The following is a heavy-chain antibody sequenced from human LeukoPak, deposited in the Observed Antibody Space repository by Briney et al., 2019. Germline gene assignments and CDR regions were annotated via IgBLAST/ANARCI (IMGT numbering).Heavy chain of an antibody. CDR3: TSWGDTTAEYFQR. V-gene: IGHV3-7*01. Sequence: GGSLRLSCAASGFTFSSYGMLWVRQAPGKGLEWVAHINPDGRDTYYVDSVKGRFTISRDNAQNSMYLQMNSLRVEDTAVYYCTSWGDTTAEYFQRWGQGTLVTVSS. CDR2: INPDGRDT. J-gene: IGHJ1*01. CDR1: GFTFSSYG. D-gene: IGHD2-21*02.